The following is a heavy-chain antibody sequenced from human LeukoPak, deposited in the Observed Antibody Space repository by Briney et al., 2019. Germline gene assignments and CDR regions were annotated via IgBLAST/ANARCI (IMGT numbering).Heavy chain of an antibody. CDR3: ARSYGSGSYYNARNWFDP. D-gene: IGHD3-10*01. J-gene: IGHJ5*02. CDR2: IYTSGST. V-gene: IGHV4-4*07. CDR1: GGSISSYY. Sequence: SETLSLTCTVSGGSISSYYWSWIRQPAGKGLEWIGRIYTSGSTNYNPSLKSRVTISVDTSKNQFSLKLSSVTAADTAVYYCARSYGSGSYYNARNWFDPWGQGTPVTVSS.